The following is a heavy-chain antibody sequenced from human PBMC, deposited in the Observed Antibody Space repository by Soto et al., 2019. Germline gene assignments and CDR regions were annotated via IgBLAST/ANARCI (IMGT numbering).Heavy chain of an antibody. D-gene: IGHD2-15*01. Sequence: QVQLVQSGAEVKKPGASVKVSCKTSGYSFTNYYLHWVRQAPGQGLEWMGMINPSGISTSYAQKFHGRVTLTTDTFTSTVYYDLSSIRFEEPAGYYCARSDEVGVAAPSPVYFDYWGQGTLVTVSS. CDR2: INPSGIST. CDR3: ARSDEVGVAAPSPVYFDY. J-gene: IGHJ4*02. CDR1: GYSFTNYY. V-gene: IGHV1-46*01.